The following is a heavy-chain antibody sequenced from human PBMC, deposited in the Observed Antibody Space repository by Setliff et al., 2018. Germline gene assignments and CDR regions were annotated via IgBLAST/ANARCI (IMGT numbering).Heavy chain of an antibody. Sequence: TGESLRLSCEASGFNFNLYNMNWVRQAPGKGLEWISYIISNSLTIHYADSVRGRFTISRDNARNSLYLQMSNLRAEDTAVYYCVRDEVNCSGSKCYSGFDSWGQGSLVTVSS. V-gene: IGHV3-48*01. D-gene: IGHD2-15*01. CDR1: GFNFNLYN. J-gene: IGHJ4*02. CDR3: VRDEVNCSGSKCYSGFDS. CDR2: IISNSLTI.